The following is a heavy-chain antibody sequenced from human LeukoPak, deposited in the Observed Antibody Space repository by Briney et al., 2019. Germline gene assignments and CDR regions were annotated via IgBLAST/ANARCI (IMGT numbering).Heavy chain of an antibody. CDR1: GGSISSYY. D-gene: IGHD3-10*01. CDR3: ARGGRWFGESYYFDY. V-gene: IGHV4-59*01. CDR2: MYYSGST. Sequence: SEILSLTCTVSGGSISSYYWIWIRQPPGKGLEWIGYMYYSGSTNYNPSLKSRVTISVDTSKNQFSLKLSSVTAADTAVYYCARGGRWFGESYYFDYWGQGTLVTVSS. J-gene: IGHJ4*02.